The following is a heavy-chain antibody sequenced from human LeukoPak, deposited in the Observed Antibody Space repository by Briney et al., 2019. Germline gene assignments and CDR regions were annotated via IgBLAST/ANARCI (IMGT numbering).Heavy chain of an antibody. CDR1: GGSFSGYY. CDR3: ASPLGYYGRG. Sequence: SETLSLTCAVYGGSFSGYYWSWIRQPPGKGLEWIGEINHSGSTNYNPSLKSRVTISVDTSKNRFSLKLSSVTAADTAVYYCASPLGYYGRGWGKGTTVTVSS. J-gene: IGHJ6*04. V-gene: IGHV4-34*01. D-gene: IGHD3-10*02. CDR2: INHSGST.